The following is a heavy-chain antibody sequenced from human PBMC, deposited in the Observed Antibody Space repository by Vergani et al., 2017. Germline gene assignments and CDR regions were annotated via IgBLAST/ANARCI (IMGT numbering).Heavy chain of an antibody. CDR2: IYYSGST. J-gene: IGHJ3*02. CDR3: AKTMIVVVSDAFDI. V-gene: IGHV4-39*01. D-gene: IGHD3-22*01. Sequence: QLQLQESGPGLVKPSETLSLTCTVSGGSISSSSYYWGWIRQPPGKGLEWIGSIYYSGSTYYNPSLKSRFTISVDTSKNQFSLKLSSVTAADTAVYYCAKTMIVVVSDAFDIWGQGTMVTVSS. CDR1: GGSISSSSYY.